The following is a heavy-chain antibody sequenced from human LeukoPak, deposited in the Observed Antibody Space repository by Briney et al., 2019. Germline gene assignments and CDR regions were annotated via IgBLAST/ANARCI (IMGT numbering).Heavy chain of an antibody. CDR2: IYSDGST. D-gene: IGHD3-22*01. V-gene: IGHV3-53*05. CDR1: ELSVSTNC. CDR3: AKDDYYDTSGYRD. Sequence: GGSLRLSCVASELSVSTNCMTSVRQAPGKGGEWVSFIYSDGSTYYADSVRGRFTISRDNSKNTVYLQMNSLRAEDTAVYYCAKDDYYDTSGYRDWGQGTLVTVSS. J-gene: IGHJ4*02.